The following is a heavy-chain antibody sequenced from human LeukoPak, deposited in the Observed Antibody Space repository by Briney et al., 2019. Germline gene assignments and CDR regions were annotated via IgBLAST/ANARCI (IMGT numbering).Heavy chain of an antibody. Sequence: GASVKVSCKASGYTFTSYAMHWVRQAPGQRLEWMGGFDPEDGETIYAQKFQGRVTMTEDTSTDTAYMELSSLRSEDTAVYYCATDVVVVPAAIRRYYGMDVWGQGTTVTVSS. D-gene: IGHD2-2*02. V-gene: IGHV1-24*01. J-gene: IGHJ6*02. CDR2: FDPEDGET. CDR1: GYTFTSYA. CDR3: ATDVVVVPAAIRRYYGMDV.